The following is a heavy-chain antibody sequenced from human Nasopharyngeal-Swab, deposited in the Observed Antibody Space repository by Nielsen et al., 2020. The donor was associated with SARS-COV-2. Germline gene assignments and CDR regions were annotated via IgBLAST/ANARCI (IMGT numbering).Heavy chain of an antibody. CDR2: MSPNSGNT. Sequence: ASVQVSCKASGYTFINHDINWVRQSTGQGLEWMGWMSPNSGNTGYAQKFQGRVTMTRNTSTSTAYLELSSLRSEDTAVYYCARGGSSLGANLEDPWGQGTLVIVSS. D-gene: IGHD3-10*01. V-gene: IGHV1-8*01. CDR1: GYTFINHD. J-gene: IGHJ5*02. CDR3: ARGGSSLGANLEDP.